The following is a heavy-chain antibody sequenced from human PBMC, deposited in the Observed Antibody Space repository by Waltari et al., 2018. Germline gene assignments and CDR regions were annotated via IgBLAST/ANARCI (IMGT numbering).Heavy chain of an antibody. CDR3: ARGHSTGWYLSH. CDR1: GGSITSDY. Sequence: QVQLMESGPGLVRPSETLSLTCNVSGGSITSDYWSWVRQPPGKGLEWVGYIYHSGTTNSNPSLRRRVSISVDTSKTQFSLKLNYVTAADTAVYYCARGHSTGWYLSHWGRGALVTVSS. D-gene: IGHD6-19*01. CDR2: IYHSGTT. V-gene: IGHV4-59*01. J-gene: IGHJ1*01.